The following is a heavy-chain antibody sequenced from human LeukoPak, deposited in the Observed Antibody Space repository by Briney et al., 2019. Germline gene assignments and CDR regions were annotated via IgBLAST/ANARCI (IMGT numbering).Heavy chain of an antibody. Sequence: PGGSLRLSCAASGFTFSSYAMSWVRQAPGKGLEWVSAISGSGGSTYYADSVKGRFTISRDNSKNTLYLQMNSLRADDTAVYYCARDPGYDSSGYWGYWGQGTLVTVSS. V-gene: IGHV3-23*01. D-gene: IGHD3-22*01. J-gene: IGHJ4*02. CDR2: ISGSGGST. CDR1: GFTFSSYA. CDR3: ARDPGYDSSGYWGY.